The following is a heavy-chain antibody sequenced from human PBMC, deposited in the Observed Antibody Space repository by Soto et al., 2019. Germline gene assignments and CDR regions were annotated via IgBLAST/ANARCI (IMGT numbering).Heavy chain of an antibody. D-gene: IGHD2-2*01. J-gene: IGHJ6*02. CDR2: IWYDGSNK. Sequence: WGSLTLSCAASGFTFSSYGTHWVRQAPGKGLEWVAVIWYDGSNKYYADSVKGRFTISRDNSKNTLYLQMNSLRAEDTAVYYCARDLVVPAAMLKTPSTYYYYGMDVWGQGTTVTVSS. V-gene: IGHV3-33*01. CDR3: ARDLVVPAAMLKTPSTYYYYGMDV. CDR1: GFTFSSYG.